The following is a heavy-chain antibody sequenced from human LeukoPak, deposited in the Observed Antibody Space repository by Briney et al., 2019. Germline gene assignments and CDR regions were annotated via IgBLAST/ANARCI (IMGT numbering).Heavy chain of an antibody. Sequence: PSETLSLTCTVSGGSLSSYYWSWIRQPPGKGLEWIGYIYYSWSTNYNPSLKSRVTISVDTSKTQFSLKLSSVTAADTAVYYCASILTTVSRSWFDPWGQGTLVTVSS. CDR3: ASILTTVSRSWFDP. CDR2: IYYSWST. J-gene: IGHJ5*02. D-gene: IGHD4-17*01. CDR1: GGSLSSYY. V-gene: IGHV4-59*01.